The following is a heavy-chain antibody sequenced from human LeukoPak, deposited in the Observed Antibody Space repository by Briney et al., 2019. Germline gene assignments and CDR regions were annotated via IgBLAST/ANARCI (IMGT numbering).Heavy chain of an antibody. D-gene: IGHD2-21*01. Sequence: GGSLTLSCEASGDSFSSHSISWGCDGQRATLGRISYIGIAGSPADYADSVRSRFTISRDNARKSQYMQMYSLTVEAKAVDYCSRDKTPYCSGEWYCSIDLWGRGTLVTVSS. CDR1: GDSFSSHS. J-gene: IGHJ3*01. V-gene: IGHV3-48*01. CDR3: SRDKTPYCSGEWYCSIDL. CDR2: IGIAGSPA.